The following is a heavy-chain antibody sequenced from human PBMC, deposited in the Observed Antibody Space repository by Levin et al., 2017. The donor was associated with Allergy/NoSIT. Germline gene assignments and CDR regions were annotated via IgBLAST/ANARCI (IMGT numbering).Heavy chain of an antibody. V-gene: IGHV3-11*01. CDR1: GFTFSDYY. CDR3: AREWELLN. Sequence: GGSLRLSCAASGFTFSDYYMSWIRQAPGKGLEWVSSISSRSGVTYYADSVKGRFTITRDNAKNSLYLQMNSLRADDTAVYYCAREWELLNWGQGTLVTVSS. D-gene: IGHD1-26*01. CDR2: ISSRSGVT. J-gene: IGHJ4*02.